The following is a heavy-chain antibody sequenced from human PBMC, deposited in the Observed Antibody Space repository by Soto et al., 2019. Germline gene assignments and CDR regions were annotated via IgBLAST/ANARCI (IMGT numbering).Heavy chain of an antibody. D-gene: IGHD6-19*01. J-gene: IGHJ5*02. CDR2: IRFDGSHE. V-gene: IGHV3-30*02. CDR1: GLTFIKYA. Sequence: GESRRLSWSASGLTFIKYAMHWVRQAPGKGLGWVAVIRFDGSHENYADSVKGRFTISRDNSKNILYLQMNSLRAEDTALYYCVGQLYSSGWATVSPWGQGTLVTVSS. CDR3: VGQLYSSGWATVSP.